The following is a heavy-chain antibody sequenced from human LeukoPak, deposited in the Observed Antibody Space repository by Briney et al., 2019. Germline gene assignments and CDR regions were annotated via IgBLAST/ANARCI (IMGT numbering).Heavy chain of an antibody. CDR3: ARGGVPEATSGWFDP. J-gene: IGHJ5*02. V-gene: IGHV3-23*01. CDR1: GFHFSDYH. CDR2: ISDDVTTT. Sequence: GGSLRLSCAASGFHFSDYHMSWVRQAPGKGLEWVSTISDDVTTTYYTDSVKGRFTISRDNSENMLYLQLNTLRAEDTAIYYCARGGVPEATSGWFDPWGQGTLVTVSS. D-gene: IGHD6-25*01.